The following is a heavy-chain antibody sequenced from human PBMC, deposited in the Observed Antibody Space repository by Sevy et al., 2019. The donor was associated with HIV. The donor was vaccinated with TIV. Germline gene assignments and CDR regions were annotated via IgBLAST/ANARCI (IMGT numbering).Heavy chain of an antibody. V-gene: IGHV3-30-3*01. J-gene: IGHJ4*02. CDR2: SSYDGGNI. CDR3: ARDFYEFVDPRGLDY. D-gene: IGHD3-16*01. Sequence: GGSLRLSCTASGFILGYYAMHWVRQAPGKGLEWVAVSSYDGGNIYYADSVQGRFTVSRDNSKNTLYLQMNSLRPEDTAMHYCARDFYEFVDPRGLDYWGQGVLVTVSS. CDR1: GFILGYYA.